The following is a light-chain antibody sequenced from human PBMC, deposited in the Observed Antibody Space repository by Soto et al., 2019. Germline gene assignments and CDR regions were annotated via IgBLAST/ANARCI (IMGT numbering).Light chain of an antibody. CDR3: QQYNSYSQT. J-gene: IGKJ1*01. V-gene: IGKV1-5*03. CDR1: QSISTW. Sequence: DTQMTQSPSTLSASVGDRVTITCRASQSISTWLAWYQQKPGKAPKLLIYKASSLESAVPSRFSGSGSGTEFTLTISSLQPDDFATYYCQQYNSYSQTFGQGTKVEIK. CDR2: KAS.